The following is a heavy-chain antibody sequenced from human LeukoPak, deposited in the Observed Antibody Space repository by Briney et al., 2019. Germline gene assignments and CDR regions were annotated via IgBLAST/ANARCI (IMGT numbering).Heavy chain of an antibody. Sequence: SVKVSCKASGGTFSSYAISWVRQAPGQGLEWMGGIIPIFGTANYAQKFQGRVTITADESTSTAYMEPSSLRSEDAAVYYCARGVSGIVVVTPDDAFDIWGQGTMVTVSS. CDR3: ARGVSGIVVVTPDDAFDI. J-gene: IGHJ3*02. D-gene: IGHD2-21*02. CDR2: IIPIFGTA. V-gene: IGHV1-69*13. CDR1: GGTFSSYA.